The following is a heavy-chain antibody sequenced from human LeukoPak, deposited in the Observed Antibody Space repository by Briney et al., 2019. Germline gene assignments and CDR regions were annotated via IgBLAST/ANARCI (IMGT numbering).Heavy chain of an antibody. V-gene: IGHV4-39*07. D-gene: IGHD3-3*01. CDR3: ARDQIDDFWSAYLNWFDP. J-gene: IGHJ5*02. CDR2: IYYSGST. CDR1: GGSISSGNYY. Sequence: PSQTLSLTCSVSGGSISSGNYYWGWIRQPPGKGLEWIGSIYYSGSTYKNPSLKSRVTISVDTSTNQFSLKLSSVTAADTAVYYCARDQIDDFWSAYLNWFDPWGQGTLVTVSS.